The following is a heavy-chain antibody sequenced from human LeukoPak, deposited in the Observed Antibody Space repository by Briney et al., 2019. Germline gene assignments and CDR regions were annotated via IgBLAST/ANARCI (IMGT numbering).Heavy chain of an antibody. CDR3: AMALDY. CDR1: GFTFSNYL. Sequence: PGGSLRLSCVASGFTFSNYLMNWVRQAPGKGLEWVSGISHSGSSISYADSVKGRFTISRDNSKNTLYLQMDRLRVEDTAVYYCAMALDYWGQGTLVTVSS. V-gene: IGHV3-23*01. CDR2: ISHSGSSI. J-gene: IGHJ4*02.